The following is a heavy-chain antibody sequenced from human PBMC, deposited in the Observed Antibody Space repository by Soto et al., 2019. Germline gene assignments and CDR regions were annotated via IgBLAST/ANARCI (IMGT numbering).Heavy chain of an antibody. Sequence: PSETLSLTCTVSGGSISSSSYYWGWIRQPPGKGMEWIGIIYYSGSTYYPPSLKSRVTISVDTSKNQFSLKLSSVNAADTAVYYCARHSTDIVATIYTPGVDXWGQGTMVTVSX. J-gene: IGHJ4*02. V-gene: IGHV4-39*01. CDR1: GGSISSSSYY. CDR2: IYYSGST. CDR3: ARHSTDIVATIYTPGVDX. D-gene: IGHD5-12*01.